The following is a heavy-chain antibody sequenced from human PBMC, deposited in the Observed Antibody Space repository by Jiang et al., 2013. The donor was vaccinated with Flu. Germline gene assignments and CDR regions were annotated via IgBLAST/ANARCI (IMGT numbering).Heavy chain of an antibody. Sequence: PSQTLSLTCTVSGGSISSGGYYWSWIRQHPGKGLEWIGYIYYSGSTYYNPSLKSRVTISVDTSKNQFSLKLSSVTAADTAVYYCARESLLLRDYFDYWGQGTLVTVSS. CDR1: GGSISSGGYY. J-gene: IGHJ4*02. D-gene: IGHD3-22*01. CDR2: IYYSGST. V-gene: IGHV4-31*03. CDR3: ARESLLLRDYFDY.